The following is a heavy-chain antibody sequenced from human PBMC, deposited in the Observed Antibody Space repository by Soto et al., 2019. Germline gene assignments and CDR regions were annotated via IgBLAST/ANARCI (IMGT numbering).Heavy chain of an antibody. CDR2: ISSRSDI. V-gene: IGHV3-21*01. CDR1: EFTCSTYS. Sequence: GGSLRLSCVCSEFTCSTYSINLVRQAPGKGLEWLSSISSRSDIYYADSVKGRFTISRDNAKNSVSLQMNSLRAEDTGVYYCAREYTAWPLAYGLDVWGQGTTVTVSS. D-gene: IGHD2-2*02. J-gene: IGHJ6*02. CDR3: AREYTAWPLAYGLDV.